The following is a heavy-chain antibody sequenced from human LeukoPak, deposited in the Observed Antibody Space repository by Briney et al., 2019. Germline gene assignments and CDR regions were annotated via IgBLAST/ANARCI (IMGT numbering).Heavy chain of an antibody. J-gene: IGHJ5*02. CDR3: ARPNSIGHLWGDRNWFDP. Sequence: ASVKVSFTASGYTFTIYGISWVRQAPGQGLEWMGWISAYNGNTNYAQKFQGRVTITADESTSTAYMELSSLRSEDTAVYYCARPNSIGHLWGDRNWFDPWGQGTLVTVSS. D-gene: IGHD3-22*01. CDR2: ISAYNGNT. CDR1: GYTFTIYG. V-gene: IGHV1-18*01.